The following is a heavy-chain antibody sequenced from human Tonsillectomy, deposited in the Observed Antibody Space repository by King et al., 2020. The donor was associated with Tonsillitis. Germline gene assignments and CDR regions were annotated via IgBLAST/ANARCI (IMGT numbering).Heavy chain of an antibody. CDR3: AIVVSEVAAP. V-gene: IGHV3-30*04. CDR1: GFTFSSYA. CDR2: ISYDGSNK. D-gene: IGHD6-19*01. J-gene: IGHJ5*02. Sequence: VQLVESGGGVVQPGRSLRLSCAASGFTFSSYAMHWVRQAPGKGLEWVAVISYDGSNKYYADSVKGRFTISRDNSKNTLYLQINSLRAEDTAVYYCAIVVSEVAAPWGQGTLVTVSS.